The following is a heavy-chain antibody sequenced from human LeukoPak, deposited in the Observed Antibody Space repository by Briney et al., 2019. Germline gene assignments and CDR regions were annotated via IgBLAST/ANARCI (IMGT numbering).Heavy chain of an antibody. CDR1: GGSFSGYY. CDR3: ARGRIQLWFVTYFEY. CDR2: INHSGST. D-gene: IGHD5-18*01. V-gene: IGHV4-34*01. J-gene: IGHJ4*02. Sequence: SETLSLTCAVYGGSFSGYYWSWIRQPPGKGLEWIGEINHSGSTNYNPSLKSRVTISVDTSKNQFSLKLSSVTAADTAVYYCARGRIQLWFVTYFEYWGQGTLVTVSS.